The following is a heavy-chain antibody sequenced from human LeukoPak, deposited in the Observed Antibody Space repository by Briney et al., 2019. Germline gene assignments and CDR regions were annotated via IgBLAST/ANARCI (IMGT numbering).Heavy chain of an antibody. CDR3: ARAGRAAPPVYYDIFYYYYYYTDV. D-gene: IGHD3-9*01. CDR1: GFTFSSYA. Sequence: GGSLRLSCAASGFTFSSYAMHWVRQAPGKGLEWVAVISYDGSNKYYADSVKGRFTISRDNSKNTLYLQMNSLRAEDTAVYYCARAGRAAPPVYYDIFYYYYYYTDVWGKGTTVTVSS. V-gene: IGHV3-30*04. CDR2: ISYDGSNK. J-gene: IGHJ6*03.